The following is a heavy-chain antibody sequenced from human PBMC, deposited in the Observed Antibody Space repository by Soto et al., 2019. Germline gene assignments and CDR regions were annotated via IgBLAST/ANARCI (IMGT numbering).Heavy chain of an antibody. CDR3: AHRVLRTVFGLVTTTAIYFDF. Sequence: QITLNESGPTPVKPRQPLTLTCTFSGFSLTTSGVGVGWIRQSPGKAPEWLALIYWDDDKRYSPSLKSRLTSTKDTSKNQVVLTMADLDPADTATYYCAHRVLRTVFGLVTTTAIYFDFWGQGTPVAVSS. V-gene: IGHV2-5*02. CDR2: IYWDDDK. D-gene: IGHD3-3*01. CDR1: GFSLTTSGVG. J-gene: IGHJ4*02.